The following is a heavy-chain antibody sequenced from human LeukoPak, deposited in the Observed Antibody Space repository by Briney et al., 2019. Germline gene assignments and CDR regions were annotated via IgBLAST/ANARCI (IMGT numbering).Heavy chain of an antibody. J-gene: IGHJ5*02. V-gene: IGHV1-18*01. D-gene: IGHD2-2*01. CDR1: GYTFTSYG. CDR3: ARGLVERGIAVVPAAYNWFDP. CDR2: ISAYNGNT. Sequence: ASVKVSCKASGYTFTSYGISWVRQAPGQGLEWMGWISAYNGNTNYAQKLQGRVTMTTDTSTSTAYMELRSLRSDDTAVYYCARGLVERGIAVVPAAYNWFDPWGQGTLVTVSS.